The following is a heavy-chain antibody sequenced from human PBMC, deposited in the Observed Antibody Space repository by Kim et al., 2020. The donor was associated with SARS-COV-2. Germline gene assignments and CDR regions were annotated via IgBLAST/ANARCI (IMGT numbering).Heavy chain of an antibody. V-gene: IGHV3-23*02. CDR3: VKSVGEYYYYYGLDV. Sequence: GDSVKGRLTISRDNSTDTVYLEMNSLRADDAAVYYCVKSVGEYYYYYGLDVWGQGTTVTVSS. D-gene: IGHD3-10*01. J-gene: IGHJ6*02.